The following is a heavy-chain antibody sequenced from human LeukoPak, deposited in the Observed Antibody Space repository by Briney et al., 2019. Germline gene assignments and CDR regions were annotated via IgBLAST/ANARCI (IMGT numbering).Heavy chain of an antibody. CDR3: ARGRFVVVVAATSSDYYYYGMDV. CDR2: INHSGST. D-gene: IGHD2-15*01. CDR1: GGSFSGYY. J-gene: IGHJ6*02. Sequence: SETLSLTCAVYGGSFSGYYWSWIRQPPGKGLEWIGEINHSGSTNYNPSLKSRVTISVDTSKYQFSLKLSSVTAADTAVYYCARGRFVVVVAATSSDYYYYGMDVWGQGTTVTVSS. V-gene: IGHV4-34*01.